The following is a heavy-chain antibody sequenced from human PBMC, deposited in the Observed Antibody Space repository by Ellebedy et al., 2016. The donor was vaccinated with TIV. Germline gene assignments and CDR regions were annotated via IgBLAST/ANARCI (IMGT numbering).Heavy chain of an antibody. D-gene: IGHD3-10*01. V-gene: IGHV4-59*01. Sequence: MPSETLSLTCTVSGASISRYYWSWIRQPPGKGLEWIGYISYSGSTNYTPSLKSRVTISVDTSKNQFSLKLSSVTAADTAVYYCARGLWFGDHRLEYWGQGTPVTVSS. CDR1: GASISRYY. J-gene: IGHJ4*02. CDR3: ARGLWFGDHRLEY. CDR2: ISYSGST.